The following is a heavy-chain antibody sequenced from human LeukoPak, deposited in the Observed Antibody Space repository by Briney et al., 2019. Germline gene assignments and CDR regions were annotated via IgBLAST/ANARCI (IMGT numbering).Heavy chain of an antibody. Sequence: SWGSLRLSCAGSGFTLSSNWMHGVRQGPGKGLVWVSRIYSDGSRTNYADSVKGRFTISGDNAKNTLYLQMNSLRAEDTAVNYCARSGRGGAFDIWGQGTMVTVSS. CDR2: IYSDGSRT. D-gene: IGHD1-26*01. CDR1: GFTLSSNW. CDR3: ARSGRGGAFDI. J-gene: IGHJ3*02. V-gene: IGHV3-74*01.